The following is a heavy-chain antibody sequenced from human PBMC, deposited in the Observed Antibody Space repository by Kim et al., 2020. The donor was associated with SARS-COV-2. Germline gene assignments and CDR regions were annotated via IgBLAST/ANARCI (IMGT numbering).Heavy chain of an antibody. V-gene: IGHV4-39*01. D-gene: IGHD6-19*01. CDR3: ARHARQWLVFREFDI. CDR2: IYYSGST. J-gene: IGHJ3*02. CDR1: GGSISSSSDY. Sequence: SETLSLTCTVSGGSISSSSDYWGWIRQPPGKGLEWIGSIYYSGSTYYNPSLKSRVTISVDTSKNQFSLKLSSVTAADTAVYYCARHARQWLVFREFDIWGQGTMVTVSS.